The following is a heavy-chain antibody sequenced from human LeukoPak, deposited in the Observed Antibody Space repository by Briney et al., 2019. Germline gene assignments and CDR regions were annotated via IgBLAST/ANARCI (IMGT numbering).Heavy chain of an antibody. D-gene: IGHD3-22*01. CDR2: IYHSDCAT. CDR3: ARRYYDSSGYYFDAFDI. Sequence: EAPLQICCKGSGYRFNSYWIGWVRLMPGKGLEWLGSIYHSDCATRYRPSFQGEVTISADKSISTAYLQWSSLKASDTAMYYCARRYYDSSGYYFDAFDIWGQGTMVTVSS. J-gene: IGHJ3*02. V-gene: IGHV5-51*01. CDR1: GYRFNSYW.